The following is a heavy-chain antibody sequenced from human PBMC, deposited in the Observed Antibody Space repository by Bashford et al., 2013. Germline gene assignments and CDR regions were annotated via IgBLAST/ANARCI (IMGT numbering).Heavy chain of an antibody. V-gene: IGHV3-21*01. J-gene: IGHJ3*02. CDR2: ISSSSSYI. CDR3: ARDRGPSSGYYRDAFDI. D-gene: IGHD3-22*01. CDR1: GFTFSSYS. Sequence: GSLRLSCAASGFTFSSYSMNWSAGSGRAGVVSSISSSSSYIYYADSVKGRFTISRDNAKNSLYLQMNSLRAEDTAVYYCARDRGPSSGYYRDAFDIWGQGTMVTVSS.